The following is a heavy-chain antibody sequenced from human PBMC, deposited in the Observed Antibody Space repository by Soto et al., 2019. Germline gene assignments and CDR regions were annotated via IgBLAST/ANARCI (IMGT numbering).Heavy chain of an antibody. J-gene: IGHJ6*02. CDR2: IIPIFGSR. CDR1: RDTFSKYA. D-gene: IGHD3-16*01. Sequence: QVQLVQSGAEVKKPGSSVKVSCKASRDTFSKYAFNWVRQAPGQGLEWMGWIIPIFGSRNYAEKFQGRVTITADESTRTAYMELRSLRFEDTAVYYCAGGETYLGVWGQGTTVTVSS. CDR3: AGGETYLGV. V-gene: IGHV1-69*01.